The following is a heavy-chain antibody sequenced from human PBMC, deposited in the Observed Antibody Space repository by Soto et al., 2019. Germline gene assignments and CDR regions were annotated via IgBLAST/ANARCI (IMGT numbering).Heavy chain of an antibody. J-gene: IGHJ4*02. D-gene: IGHD6-6*01. CDR3: ARARGQLSVFV. CDR2: IYHSGST. V-gene: IGHV4-38-2*01. Sequence: XATLSLTCAVCGYCISSGDYWGWIRQPPGKGLEWIGSIYHSGSTYYNPSLKSRVTISVDTSKNQFSLKLSSVTAADTAVYYCARARGQLSVFVWGQGTLVTVSS. CDR1: GYCISSGDY.